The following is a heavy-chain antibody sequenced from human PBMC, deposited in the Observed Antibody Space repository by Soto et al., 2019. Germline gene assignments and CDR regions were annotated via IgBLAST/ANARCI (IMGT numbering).Heavy chain of an antibody. J-gene: IGHJ4*02. D-gene: IGHD3-10*01. Sequence: PSETLSLTCAVYGGSFSGYYWSWIRQPPGKGLEWIGEINHSGSTNYNPSLKSRVTISVDTSKNQFSLKLSSVTAADTAVYYCARAAGSGSPYYFDYWGQGTLVTVSS. V-gene: IGHV4-34*01. CDR3: ARAAGSGSPYYFDY. CDR2: INHSGST. CDR1: GGSFSGYY.